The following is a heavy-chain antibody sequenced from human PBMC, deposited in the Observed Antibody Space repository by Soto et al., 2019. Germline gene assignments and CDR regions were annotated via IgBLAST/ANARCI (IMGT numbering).Heavy chain of an antibody. Sequence: GGSLRLSCAASGFTFSSYSMNWVRQAPGKGLEWVSSISSSSSYIYYADSVKGRFTISRDNAKNSLYLQMNSLRAEDTAVYYCSRVLLFYDILTGYHYYYYGMDVWGQGTTVTVSS. CDR3: SRVLLFYDILTGYHYYYYGMDV. D-gene: IGHD3-9*01. J-gene: IGHJ6*02. V-gene: IGHV3-21*01. CDR2: ISSSSSYI. CDR1: GFTFSSYS.